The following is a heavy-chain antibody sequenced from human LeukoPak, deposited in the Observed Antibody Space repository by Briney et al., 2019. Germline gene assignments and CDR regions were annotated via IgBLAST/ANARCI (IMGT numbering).Heavy chain of an antibody. CDR2: ISYDGSNK. D-gene: IGHD4/OR15-4a*01. J-gene: IGHJ1*01. CDR3: AKKSNGLWWQPSTNEYFQH. CDR1: GFTFSSYG. Sequence: GGSLRHSCAASGFTFSSYGMHWVRQAPGKGLEWVAVISYDGSNKYYADSVKGRFTISRDNSKNTLYLQMNSLRAEDTAVYYCAKKSNGLWWQPSTNEYFQHWGQGTLVTVSS. V-gene: IGHV3-30*18.